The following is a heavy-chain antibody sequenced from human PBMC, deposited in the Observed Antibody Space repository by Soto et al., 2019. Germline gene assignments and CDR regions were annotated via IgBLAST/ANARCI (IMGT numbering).Heavy chain of an antibody. D-gene: IGHD1-1*01. Sequence: QVHLVQSGAEVKKPGASVKVSCQGSGYAFTTYGITWVRQAPGQGLEWMGWISAHNGNTNYAQKLQGRVTVTRDTSTSTAYMELRSLRSDHPAVYYCARGRYGDYWGQGALVTVSS. J-gene: IGHJ4*02. CDR2: ISAHNGNT. V-gene: IGHV1-18*01. CDR1: GYAFTTYG. CDR3: ARGRYGDY.